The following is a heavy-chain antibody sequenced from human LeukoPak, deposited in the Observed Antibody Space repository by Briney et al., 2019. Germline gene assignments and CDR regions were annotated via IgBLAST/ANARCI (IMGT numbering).Heavy chain of an antibody. D-gene: IGHD4-23*01. V-gene: IGHV1-58*01. CDR2: IVVGSGNT. CDR3: AKRRTTVVTPGNHFDL. J-gene: IGHJ4*02. Sequence: ASVKVSCKASGFTFTSSAVQWVRQARGQRLEWIGWIVVGSGNTNYAQKFQERVTITRDMSTSTAYMELSSLRAEDTAVYFCAKRRTTVVTPGNHFDLWGQGTLVTVSS. CDR1: GFTFTSSA.